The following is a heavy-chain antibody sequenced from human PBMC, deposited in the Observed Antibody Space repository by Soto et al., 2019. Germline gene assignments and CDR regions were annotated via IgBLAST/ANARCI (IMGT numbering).Heavy chain of an antibody. CDR3: ARGLWYYYDSSGYFLFDY. CDR1: GGSISSYY. D-gene: IGHD3-22*01. CDR2: IYYSGST. J-gene: IGHJ4*02. Sequence: SETLSLTCTVSGGSISSYYWSWIRQPPGKGLEWIGYIYYSGSTNYNPSLKSRVTISVDTSKNQFSLKLSSVTAADTAVYYCARGLWYYYDSSGYFLFDYWGQGTLVTVSS. V-gene: IGHV4-59*01.